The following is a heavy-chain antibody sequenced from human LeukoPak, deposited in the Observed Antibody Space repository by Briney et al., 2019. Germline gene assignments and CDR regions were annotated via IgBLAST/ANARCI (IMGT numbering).Heavy chain of an antibody. CDR1: GYTFTGYY. CDR2: INPNSGGT. CDR3: ARDLPNYDILTGYPVYYYYGMDV. D-gene: IGHD3-9*01. J-gene: IGHJ6*02. Sequence: ASVKVSCKASGYTFTGYYMHWVRQAPRQGLEWMGWINPNSGGTNYAQKFQGRVTMTRDTSISTAYMELSRLRSDDTAVYYCARDLPNYDILTGYPVYYYYGMDVWGQGTTVTVSS. V-gene: IGHV1-2*02.